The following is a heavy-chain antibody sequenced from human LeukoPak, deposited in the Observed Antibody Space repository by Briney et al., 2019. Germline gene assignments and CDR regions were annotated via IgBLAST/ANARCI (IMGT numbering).Heavy chain of an antibody. CDR2: IYYSGST. V-gene: IGHV4-38-2*02. Sequence: PSETLSLTCTVSGYSISSGYYWGWIRQPPGKGLEWIGSIYYSGSTYYNPSLKSRVTISVDTSKNQFSLKLSSVTAADTAEYYCARHAAPVPAAPFDYWGQGTLVTVSS. D-gene: IGHD2-2*01. CDR3: ARHAAPVPAAPFDY. J-gene: IGHJ4*02. CDR1: GYSISSGYY.